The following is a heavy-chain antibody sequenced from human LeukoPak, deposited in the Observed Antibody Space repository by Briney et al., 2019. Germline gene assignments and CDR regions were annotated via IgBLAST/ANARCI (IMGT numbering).Heavy chain of an antibody. J-gene: IGHJ6*02. CDR2: IDPSGGGT. CDR1: GYTFTSYY. V-gene: IGHV1-46*01. D-gene: IGHD6-13*01. CDR3: AAWGSSSSPLPSMDV. Sequence: ASVTVSCTASGYTFTSYYIHWMRRAPGQGLEWMGIIDPSGGGTTYAQNFQGRVTMTRDTSTSTAYMELSSLRSEDTAVYYCAAWGSSSSPLPSMDVWGQGTTVTVSS.